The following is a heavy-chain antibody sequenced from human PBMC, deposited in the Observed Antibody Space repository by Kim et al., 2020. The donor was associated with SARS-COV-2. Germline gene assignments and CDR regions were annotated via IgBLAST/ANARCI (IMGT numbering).Heavy chain of an antibody. CDR2: IYYSGST. Sequence: SETLSLTCTVSGGSISSGGYYWSWIRQHPGKGLEWIGYIYYSGSTYYNPSLKSRVTISVDTSKNQFSLKLSSVTAADTAVYYCARDSTMTTVTTDYYYYGMDVWGQGTTVTVSS. CDR1: GGSISSGGYY. CDR3: ARDSTMTTVTTDYYYYGMDV. V-gene: IGHV4-31*03. J-gene: IGHJ6*02. D-gene: IGHD4-4*01.